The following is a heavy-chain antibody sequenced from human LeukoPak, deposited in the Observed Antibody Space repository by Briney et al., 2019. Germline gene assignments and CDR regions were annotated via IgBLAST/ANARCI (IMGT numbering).Heavy chain of an antibody. CDR3: AKDQSDDYFYGMDV. J-gene: IGHJ6*02. Sequence: GRSLRLSCAASGFTFSSYGVHWVRQAPGKGLDWVAFIPYDGSNKYYADSVKGRFTISRDNSKNTLYLQMNSLRAEDTAVYYCAKDQSDDYFYGMDVWGQGTTVTVSS. V-gene: IGHV3-30*18. CDR1: GFTFSSYG. CDR2: IPYDGSNK.